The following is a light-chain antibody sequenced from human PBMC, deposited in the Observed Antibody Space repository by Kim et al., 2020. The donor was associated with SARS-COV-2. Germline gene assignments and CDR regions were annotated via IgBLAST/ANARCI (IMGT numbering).Light chain of an antibody. J-gene: IGLJ2*01. CDR2: RDR. CDR3: QVWDSNTVV. V-gene: IGLV3-9*01. CDR1: KNGNKN. Sequence: VAVGQKARITCGGNKNGNKNVHWYQQKPGQAPVMVIYRDRNRPSGIPERFSGSNSGNTATLTISGAQAGDEADYYCQVWDSNTVVFGGGTRLTVL.